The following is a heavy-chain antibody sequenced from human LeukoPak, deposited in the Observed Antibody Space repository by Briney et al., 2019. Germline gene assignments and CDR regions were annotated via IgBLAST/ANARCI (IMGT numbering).Heavy chain of an antibody. Sequence: ASVKVSCKASGYTFSGYYMHWVRQAPGQGLERMGWINPNSGGTNYAQKFQGRVTMTRDTSISTAYMELSRLRSDDTAVYYCAREPLLYSSSSHAFDIWGQGTMVTVSS. J-gene: IGHJ3*02. D-gene: IGHD6-6*01. CDR3: AREPLLYSSSSHAFDI. CDR2: INPNSGGT. V-gene: IGHV1-2*02. CDR1: GYTFSGYY.